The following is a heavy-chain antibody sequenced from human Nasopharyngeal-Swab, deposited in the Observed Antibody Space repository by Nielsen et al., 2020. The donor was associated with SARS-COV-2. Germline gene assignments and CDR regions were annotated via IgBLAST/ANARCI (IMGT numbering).Heavy chain of an antibody. CDR1: GFTFDNYE. V-gene: IGHV3-48*03. D-gene: IGHD6-19*01. CDR3: ARASRGWS. CDR2: ISTSGATI. J-gene: IGHJ5*02. Sequence: GGSLRLSCPASGFTFDNYEMNWVRQAPGRGLEWVSYISTSGATIHYADSVRGRFTISRDNAKKSLHLQMNSLRAEDTAVYYCARASRGWSWGQGTPVTVSS.